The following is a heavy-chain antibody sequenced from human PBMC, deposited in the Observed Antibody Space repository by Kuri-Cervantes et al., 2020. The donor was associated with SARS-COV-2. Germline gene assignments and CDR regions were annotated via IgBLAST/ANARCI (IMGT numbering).Heavy chain of an antibody. J-gene: IGHJ5*02. CDR2: IYSSGST. V-gene: IGHV3-53*01. CDR1: GSTVNSNY. D-gene: IGHD3-3*01. CDR3: ARGRGPGDFWSGLNWLDP. Sequence: GGSLRLSCAASGSTVNSNYMSWVRQAPGKGLEWVSVIYSSGSTNYADSVKGRFTISRDNFKNTLYLQMSSLRAEDTAVYYCARGRGPGDFWSGLNWLDPWGQGTLVTVSS.